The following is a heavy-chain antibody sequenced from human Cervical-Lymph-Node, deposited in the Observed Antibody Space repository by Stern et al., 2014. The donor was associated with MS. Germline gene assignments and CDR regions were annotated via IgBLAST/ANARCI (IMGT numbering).Heavy chain of an antibody. J-gene: IGHJ4*02. V-gene: IGHV1-46*01. CDR2: INPSGGST. CDR1: GYTFTSYY. Sequence: VQLVQSGAEVKKPGASVKVSCKASGYTFTSYYMHWVRQAPGQGLEWMGIINPSGGSTSHAQKFQGRVTMTRDTSTSTVYMELSSLRSEYTAVYYCARDLIPVSGGGSPPAFYYWGQGTLVTVSS. CDR3: ARDLIPVSGGGSPPAFYY. D-gene: IGHD2-15*01.